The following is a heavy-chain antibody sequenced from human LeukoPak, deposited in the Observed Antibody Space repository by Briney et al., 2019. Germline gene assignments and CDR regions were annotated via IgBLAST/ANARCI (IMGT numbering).Heavy chain of an antibody. CDR3: ARDSNVLRYFDWLSQGDWFDP. J-gene: IGHJ5*02. CDR2: ISSSSSYI. Sequence: GGSLRLSCAASGFTFSSYSMNWVRQAPGKGLEWVSSISSSSSYIYYADSVKGRFTISRDNAKNSLYLQMNSLRAEDTAVYYCARDSNVLRYFDWLSQGDWFDPWGQGTLVTVSS. V-gene: IGHV3-21*01. D-gene: IGHD3-9*01. CDR1: GFTFSSYS.